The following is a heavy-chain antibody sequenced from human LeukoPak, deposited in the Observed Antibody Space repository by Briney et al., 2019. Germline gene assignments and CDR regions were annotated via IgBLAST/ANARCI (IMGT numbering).Heavy chain of an antibody. CDR3: TRDGRVAYEMDV. V-gene: IGHV3-48*01. D-gene: IGHD2-15*01. CDR2: ISPGTI. CDR1: EFTFSNYN. J-gene: IGHJ6*02. Sequence: GGSLRLSCAASEFTFSNYNMNWVRQAPGKGLEWVSYISPGTIYYADSVKGQFTISRDNAKNSLYLQMNSLRAEDTAVYYCTRDGRVAYEMDVWGQGTTVTVSS.